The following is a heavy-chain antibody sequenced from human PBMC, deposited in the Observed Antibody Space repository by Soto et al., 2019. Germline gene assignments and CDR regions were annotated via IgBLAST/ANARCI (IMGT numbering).Heavy chain of an antibody. V-gene: IGHV4-59*13. Sequence: QVQLQESGPGLVKPSETLSLTCTVSGGSISNYYWSWIRQPPGKGLEWIGYISYSGSTNYNPSLKSRVTISVSKSKNQFSLRLRSVTAADTAVYYCARVRVRGIAAAGARGWFDPWGQGTLVTVSS. CDR1: GGSISNYY. CDR2: ISYSGST. CDR3: ARVRVRGIAAAGARGWFDP. J-gene: IGHJ5*02. D-gene: IGHD6-13*01.